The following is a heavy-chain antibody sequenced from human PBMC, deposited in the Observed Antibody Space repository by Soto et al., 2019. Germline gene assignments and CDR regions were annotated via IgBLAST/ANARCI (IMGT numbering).Heavy chain of an antibody. CDR2: IKQDGSEK. Sequence: GGSLRLSCAASGFTFSSYWMSWVRQAPGKGLEWVANIKQDGSEKYYVDSVKGRFTISRDNAKNSLYLQMNSLRAEGTAVYYCAREWRYDFWSGYFDYWGQGTLVTVSS. CDR1: GFTFSSYW. CDR3: AREWRYDFWSGYFDY. J-gene: IGHJ4*02. V-gene: IGHV3-7*01. D-gene: IGHD3-3*01.